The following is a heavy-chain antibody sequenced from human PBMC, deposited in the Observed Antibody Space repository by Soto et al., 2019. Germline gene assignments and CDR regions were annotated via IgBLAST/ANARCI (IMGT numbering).Heavy chain of an antibody. CDR1: GLTFSNYA. J-gene: IGHJ4*02. Sequence: EVRLLESGGGLVKPVGSLRLSCATSGLTFSNYAMSWVRQAPGGGLERVSSMSGSSSTTYYADSVRGRFTISRDRSTNTPYLQMSSLRAEDTALYYCAKNQERELPRVIDFWGQGTLVTVSS. D-gene: IGHD1-7*01. CDR2: MSGSSSTT. V-gene: IGHV3-23*01. CDR3: AKNQERELPRVIDF.